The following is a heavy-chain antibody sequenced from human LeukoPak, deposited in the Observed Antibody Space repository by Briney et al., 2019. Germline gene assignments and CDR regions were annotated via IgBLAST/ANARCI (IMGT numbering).Heavy chain of an antibody. CDR2: IYPGDSDT. CDR1: GYSFTSYW. D-gene: IGHD3-22*01. CDR3: ARHREPGYYYDSSGYYFDY. Sequence: GESLKISCKGSGYSFTSYWIGWVRQMPGKGLEWMGIIYPGDSDTRYSPSFQSQVTISADKSISTAYLQWSSLKASDTAMYYCARHREPGYYYDSSGYYFDYWGQGTLVTVSS. V-gene: IGHV5-51*01. J-gene: IGHJ4*02.